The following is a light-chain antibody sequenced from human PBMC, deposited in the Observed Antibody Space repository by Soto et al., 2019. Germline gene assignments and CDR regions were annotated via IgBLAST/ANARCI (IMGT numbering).Light chain of an antibody. V-gene: IGKV1-33*01. CDR1: QDISNS. J-gene: IGKJ3*01. CDR3: QQYDNFSFL. CDR2: DAS. Sequence: DIQMTQSPSSLSASVGDRVTITCQASQDISNSLNWYQQNPGKAPKLLIYDASILETGFPSRLSGSGSGTDFTFTISSLQPEDIATDFCQQYDNFSFLFGPGTKVDIK.